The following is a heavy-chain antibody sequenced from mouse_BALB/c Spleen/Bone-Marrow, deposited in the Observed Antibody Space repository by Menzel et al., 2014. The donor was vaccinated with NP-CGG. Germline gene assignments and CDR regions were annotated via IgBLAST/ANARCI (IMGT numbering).Heavy chain of an antibody. Sequence: LQQSGAELVKPGASVKMSCKASGYTFTSYNMHWVKQTPGQGLEWIGAIYPGNGDTSYNQKFKGKATLTADKSSSTAYMQPSSLTSEDSAVYYCARDGLLSDYWGQGTTLTVSS. CDR2: IYPGNGDT. J-gene: IGHJ2*01. V-gene: IGHV1-12*01. D-gene: IGHD2-3*01. CDR3: ARDGLLSDY. CDR1: GYTFTSYN.